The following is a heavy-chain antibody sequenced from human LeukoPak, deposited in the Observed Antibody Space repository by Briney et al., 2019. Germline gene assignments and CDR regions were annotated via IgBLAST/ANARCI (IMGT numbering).Heavy chain of an antibody. J-gene: IGHJ4*02. CDR3: ARWDSLGSGVDC. Sequence: GGSLRLSCAASGFTFSSYGMHWVRQAPGKGLEWVAFISYDGSKNKFADSVRGRFTISRDNAKNSLYLQMNSLRDEDTAVYYCARWDSLGSGVDCWGQGTLVTVSS. CDR1: GFTFSSYG. D-gene: IGHD3-10*01. CDR2: ISYDGSKN. V-gene: IGHV3-30*03.